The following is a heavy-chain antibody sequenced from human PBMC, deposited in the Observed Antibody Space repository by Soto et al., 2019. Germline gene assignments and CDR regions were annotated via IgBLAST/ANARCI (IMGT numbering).Heavy chain of an antibody. D-gene: IGHD6-6*01. CDR1: GGSISSGGYY. J-gene: IGHJ6*02. V-gene: IGHV4-31*03. CDR2: NFYSGIT. Sequence: QVQLQESGPGLVKPSQTLSLTCTVSGGSISSGGYYWTWIRQHPGKGLEWIGYNFYSGITYYNPSLNSRVSISLDTSKNQFSLKLSSVTAADTAVYYCARGSSIAGRYYGMDVWGQGTTVTVSS. CDR3: ARGSSIAGRYYGMDV.